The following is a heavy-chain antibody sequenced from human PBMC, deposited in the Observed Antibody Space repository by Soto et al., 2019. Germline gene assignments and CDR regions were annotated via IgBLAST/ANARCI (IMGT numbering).Heavy chain of an antibody. Sequence: PGASLNITSKCTGCVFTTYCIRSVQKMPGKGLEWMGRIDPSDSYTNYSPSFQGHVTISADKSISTAYLQWSSLKASDTAMYYCARRGIAQVYGMDVWGQGTTVTVSS. V-gene: IGHV5-10-1*01. D-gene: IGHD6-13*01. CDR3: ARRGIAQVYGMDV. J-gene: IGHJ6*02. CDR2: IDPSDSYT. CDR1: GCVFTTYC.